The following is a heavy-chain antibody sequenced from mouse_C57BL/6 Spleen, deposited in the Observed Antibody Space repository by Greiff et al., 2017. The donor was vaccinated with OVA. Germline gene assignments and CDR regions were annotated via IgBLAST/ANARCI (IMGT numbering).Heavy chain of an antibody. D-gene: IGHD1-1*01. CDR1: GYAFTNYL. CDR3: ARGGDYYGSSSGDY. V-gene: IGHV1-54*01. J-gene: IGHJ2*01. Sequence: QVHVKQSGAELVRPGTSVKVSCKASGYAFTNYLIEWVKQRPGQGLEWIGVINPGSGGTNYNEKFKGKATLTADKSSSTAYMQLSSLTSEDSAVYFCARGGDYYGSSSGDYWGQGTTLTVSS. CDR2: INPGSGGT.